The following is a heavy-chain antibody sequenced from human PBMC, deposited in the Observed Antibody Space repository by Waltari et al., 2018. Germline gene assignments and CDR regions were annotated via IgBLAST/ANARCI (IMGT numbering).Heavy chain of an antibody. D-gene: IGHD3-22*01. CDR3: ARQFDGSGYRHFDY. CDR1: GYRFTSCC. J-gene: IGHJ4*02. Sequence: EVQLVQSGVEMKKPGESLKISCKGSGYRFTSCCIGWVRQMPGKGLEWMGIICPGDSDIRYSPSFQGQVTIPADKSISTAYLQWSSLKASDTAMYYCARQFDGSGYRHFDYWGQGTLVTVSS. V-gene: IGHV5-51*01. CDR2: ICPGDSDI.